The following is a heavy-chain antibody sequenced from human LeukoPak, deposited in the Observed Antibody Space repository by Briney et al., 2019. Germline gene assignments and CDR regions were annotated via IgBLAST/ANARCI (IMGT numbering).Heavy chain of an antibody. CDR1: GFTFSSYA. CDR2: LSGSGGST. D-gene: IGHD2-21*02. V-gene: IGHV3-23*01. J-gene: IGHJ4*02. CDR3: AKVDERVVAVTAPFDY. Sequence: GGSLRLSCAASGFTFSSYAMSWVRQAPGKGLEWVSVLSGSGGSTYYADSVKGRFTISRDNSKNTLYLQMNSLRAEDTAVYYCAKVDERVVAVTAPFDYWGQGTLVTVSS.